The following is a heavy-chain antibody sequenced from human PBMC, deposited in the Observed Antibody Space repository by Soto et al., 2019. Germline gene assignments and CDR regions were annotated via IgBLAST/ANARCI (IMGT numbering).Heavy chain of an antibody. CDR2: ISSNGGST. D-gene: IGHD2-8*01. J-gene: IGHJ3*02. CDR1: GFTFSSYA. Sequence: GGSLRLSCAASGFTFSSYAMHWVRQAPGKGLEYVSAISSNGGSTYYANSVKGRFTISRDNSKNTLYLQMGSLRAEDIAVYYCARDRLDCTNGVCYAFDIWGQGTMVTVSS. V-gene: IGHV3-64*01. CDR3: ARDRLDCTNGVCYAFDI.